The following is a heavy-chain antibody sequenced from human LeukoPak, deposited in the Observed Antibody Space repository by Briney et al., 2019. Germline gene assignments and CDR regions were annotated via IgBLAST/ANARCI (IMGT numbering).Heavy chain of an antibody. CDR2: INPNSGGT. CDR1: GYTFTGYY. Sequence: ASVKVSCKASGYTFTGYYMHWVRQAPGQGLEWMGWINPNSGGTNYAQKFQGWVTMTRDTSISTAYMELSRLRSDDTAVYYCARDHDSCPGGYCSTTTYYYYMDVWGKGTTVTVSS. V-gene: IGHV1-2*04. CDR3: ARDHDSCPGGYCSTTTYYYYMDV. D-gene: IGHD2-2*01. J-gene: IGHJ6*03.